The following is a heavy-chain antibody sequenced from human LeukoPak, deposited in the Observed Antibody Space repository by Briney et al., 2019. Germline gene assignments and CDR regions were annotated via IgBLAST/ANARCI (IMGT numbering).Heavy chain of an antibody. J-gene: IGHJ4*02. CDR1: GFTLRNYA. CDR2: ISSGGFT. D-gene: IGHD6-13*01. Sequence: GGSLRLSCAASGFTLRNYAMSWIRQAPGKGLEWVSAISSGGFTYYVDSVKGRFIISRDNSKNTLYLQMNSLRAEDTAVYYCARELAAAGYFDYWGQGTLVTVSS. V-gene: IGHV3-23*01. CDR3: ARELAAAGYFDY.